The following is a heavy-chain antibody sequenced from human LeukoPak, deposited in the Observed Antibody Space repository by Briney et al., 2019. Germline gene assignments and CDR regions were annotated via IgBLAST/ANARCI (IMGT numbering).Heavy chain of an antibody. CDR2: IYHSGST. CDR3: AGQYYYGSGSLDY. Sequence: PSETLSLTCAVSGGSISSGGSSCNWIRQPPGKCLEWIGYIYHSGSTYYNPSLKSRVTISVDRSKNQFSLKLSSVTAADTAVYYCAGQYYYGSGSLDYWGQGTLVTVSS. D-gene: IGHD3-10*01. J-gene: IGHJ4*02. CDR1: GGSISSGGSS. V-gene: IGHV4-30-2*01.